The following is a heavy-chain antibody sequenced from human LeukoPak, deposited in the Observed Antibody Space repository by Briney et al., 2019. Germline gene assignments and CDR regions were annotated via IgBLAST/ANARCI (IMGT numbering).Heavy chain of an antibody. D-gene: IGHD6-19*01. CDR3: ARGAQWPY. J-gene: IGHJ4*02. V-gene: IGHV3-30-3*01. CDR2: VSYDGSNK. CDR1: GFTFSSYA. Sequence: GSLRLSCAASGFTFSSYAMHWVRQAPGKGLEWVAVVSYDGSNKYYADSVKGRFTISRDNSKNTLYLQMNSLRAEDTAVYYCARGAQWPYWGQGTLVTVSS.